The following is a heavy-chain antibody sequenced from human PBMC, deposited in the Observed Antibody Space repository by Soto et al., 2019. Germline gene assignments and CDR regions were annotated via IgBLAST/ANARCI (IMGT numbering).Heavy chain of an antibody. CDR2: ISGSGGST. Sequence: EVQLLDSGGGLVQPGGSLRLSCAASGFTFSSYAMSWVRQAPGKGLEWVSAISGSGGSTYYADSVKGRFTISRDNSKNTLYLQMNSLRAEDTAVYYCAQSRLYYDFWSGYPSYFDYWGQGTLVTVSS. CDR3: AQSRLYYDFWSGYPSYFDY. J-gene: IGHJ4*02. CDR1: GFTFSSYA. V-gene: IGHV3-23*01. D-gene: IGHD3-3*01.